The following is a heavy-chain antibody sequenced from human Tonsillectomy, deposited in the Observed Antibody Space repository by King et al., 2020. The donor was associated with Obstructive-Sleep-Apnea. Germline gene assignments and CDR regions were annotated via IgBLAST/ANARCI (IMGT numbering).Heavy chain of an antibody. J-gene: IGHJ4*02. Sequence: VQLQESGPGLVKPSGTLSLTCAVSGSSISSSNWWSWVRQHPGKGLEWIGEIYHSGSTNYNPSLKSRVTISVDKSKNQFSLKLSSVTAADTAVYYCARSWVDTAMVTPLYFDYWGQGTLVTVSS. CDR2: IYHSGST. D-gene: IGHD5-18*01. V-gene: IGHV4-4*02. CDR3: ARSWVDTAMVTPLYFDY. CDR1: GSSISSSNW.